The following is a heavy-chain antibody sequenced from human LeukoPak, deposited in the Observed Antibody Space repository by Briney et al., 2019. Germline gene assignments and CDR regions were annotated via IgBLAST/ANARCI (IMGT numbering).Heavy chain of an antibody. CDR3: TGDNFDSSVKFDY. D-gene: IGHD3-22*01. CDR1: GFTFSGSA. Sequence: GGSLRLSRVVSGFTFSGSAVHWVRQASGKGLEWVGRIRSKANNYATAYAASVKGRFTISRDDSKNTAYLQMNSLKTEDTAVYYCTGDNFDSSVKFDYWGQGTLVTVSS. CDR2: IRSKANNYAT. V-gene: IGHV3-73*01. J-gene: IGHJ4*02.